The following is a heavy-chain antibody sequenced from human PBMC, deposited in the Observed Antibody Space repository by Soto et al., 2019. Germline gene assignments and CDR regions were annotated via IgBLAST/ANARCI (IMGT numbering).Heavy chain of an antibody. Sequence: SVKVSCKASGGTFSSYAISWVRQAPGQGLEWMGGIIPIFGTANYAQKFQGRVTITADESTSTAYMELSSLRSEDTAVYYCARDQLPYRDILTVYGMDVWGQGTTVTVSS. CDR3: ARDQLPYRDILTVYGMDV. D-gene: IGHD3-9*01. J-gene: IGHJ6*02. CDR2: IIPIFGTA. V-gene: IGHV1-69*13. CDR1: GGTFSSYA.